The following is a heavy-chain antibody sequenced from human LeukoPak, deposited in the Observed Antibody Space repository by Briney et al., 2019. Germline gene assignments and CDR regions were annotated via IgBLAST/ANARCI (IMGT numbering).Heavy chain of an antibody. V-gene: IGHV4-59*08. CDR3: ARHGDSYGRPYYFDY. Sequence: SETLSLTCTVSGGSISSYYWNWIRQPPGKGLEWIGYIYYSGSTNYNPSLKSRVTISVDTSKNQFSLKLSSVTAADTAVYYCARHGDSYGRPYYFDYWGQGTLVTVSS. CDR2: IYYSGST. CDR1: GGSISSYY. J-gene: IGHJ4*02. D-gene: IGHD5-18*01.